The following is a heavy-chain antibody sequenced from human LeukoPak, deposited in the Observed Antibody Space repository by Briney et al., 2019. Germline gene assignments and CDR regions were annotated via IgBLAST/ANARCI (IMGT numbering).Heavy chain of an antibody. CDR2: IYSGGST. D-gene: IGHD1-26*01. CDR1: GFMFSKHW. V-gene: IGHV3-66*02. J-gene: IGHJ4*02. CDR3: ASMGAPYWFDY. Sequence: GGSLRLSCAVSGFMFSKHWMSWVRQAPGKGLEWVSVIYSGGSTYYADSVKGRFTISRDNSKNTLYLQMNSLRAEDTAVYYCASMGAPYWFDYWGQGTLVTVSS.